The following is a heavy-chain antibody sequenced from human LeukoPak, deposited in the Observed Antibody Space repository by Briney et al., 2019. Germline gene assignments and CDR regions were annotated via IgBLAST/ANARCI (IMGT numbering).Heavy chain of an antibody. Sequence: SQTLSLTCTVSGGSISSGGYYWSWIRQHPGKGLEWIGYIYYSGSTYYNPSLKSRVTISVDTSKNQFSLELSSVTAADTAVYYCARGVGATRFGPRYYFDYWGQGTLVTVSS. J-gene: IGHJ4*02. CDR1: GGSISSGGYY. CDR3: ARGVGATRFGPRYYFDY. CDR2: IYYSGST. V-gene: IGHV4-31*03. D-gene: IGHD1-26*01.